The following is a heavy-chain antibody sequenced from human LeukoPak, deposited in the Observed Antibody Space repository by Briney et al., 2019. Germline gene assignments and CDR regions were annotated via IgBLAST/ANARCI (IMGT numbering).Heavy chain of an antibody. Sequence: SVKVSCKASGGTFSSYAISWVRQAPGQGLEWMGWIIPIFGTANYAQKFQGRVTITADESTSTAYMELSSLRSEDTAVYYCARDRGYNGDYYDSSGYFFDYWGQGTLVTVSS. CDR3: ARDRGYNGDYYDSSGYFFDY. CDR1: GGTFSSYA. V-gene: IGHV1-69*13. CDR2: IIPIFGTA. J-gene: IGHJ4*02. D-gene: IGHD3-22*01.